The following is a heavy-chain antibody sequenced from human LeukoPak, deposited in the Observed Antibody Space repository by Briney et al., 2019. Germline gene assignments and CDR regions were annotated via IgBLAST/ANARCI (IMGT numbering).Heavy chain of an antibody. D-gene: IGHD2-2*02. V-gene: IGHV3-53*01. J-gene: IGHJ4*02. CDR1: GFTVSNDY. CDR2: IYSDDKA. Sequence: PGGSLRLSCAASGFTVSNDYMTWVRQAPGKGLEWVSVIYSDDKAYYADSVKGRFTISRDNSKNTLYLQMKSLGAEDTAVYFCGRDQLGGYCDSTSCHTSFYYWGQGTLATVSS. CDR3: GRDQLGGYCDSTSCHTSFYY.